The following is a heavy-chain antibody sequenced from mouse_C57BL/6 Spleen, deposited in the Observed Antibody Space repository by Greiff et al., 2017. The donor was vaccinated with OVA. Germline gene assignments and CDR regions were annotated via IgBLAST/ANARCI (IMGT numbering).Heavy chain of an antibody. CDR1: GYTFTSYW. D-gene: IGHD3-2*02. CDR3: ARGGQLRLAWFAY. Sequence: QVQLQQPGAELVMPGASVKLSCKASGYTFTSYWMHWVKQRPGQGLEWIGEIDPSDSYTNYNQKFKGKSTLTVDKSSSTAYMQLSSLTSEDSAVYYCARGGQLRLAWFAYWGQGTLVTVSA. V-gene: IGHV1-69*01. CDR2: IDPSDSYT. J-gene: IGHJ3*01.